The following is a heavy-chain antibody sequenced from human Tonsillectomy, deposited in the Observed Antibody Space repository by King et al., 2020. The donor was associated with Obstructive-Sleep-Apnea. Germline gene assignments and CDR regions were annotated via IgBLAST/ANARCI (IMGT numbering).Heavy chain of an antibody. Sequence: VQLVESGGGVVRPGRPLRLSCAASGFTFSSYGMYWVRQAPGKGLEWVAVISYDGSNRYYGDSVKGRFTISRDNSKNTLYLQVNSLRAEDTAVYYCAKDRGTYLYEPYYLDYWGQGTLVTVSS. V-gene: IGHV3-30*18. CDR2: ISYDGSNR. J-gene: IGHJ4*02. CDR1: GFTFSSYG. CDR3: AKDRGTYLYEPYYLDY. D-gene: IGHD1-26*01.